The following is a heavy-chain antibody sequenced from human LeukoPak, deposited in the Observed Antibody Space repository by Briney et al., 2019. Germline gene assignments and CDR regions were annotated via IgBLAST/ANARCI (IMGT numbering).Heavy chain of an antibody. D-gene: IGHD2-8*01. CDR1: GYSFTGYY. CDR3: ARGSINGFDGPFDP. Sequence: ASVKVSCKASGYSFTGYYIQWVRQAPGHGLEWMGRISIYNNNTNYAQKLQGRVNMTTDTSTSTAYMELRSLRSDDTAVYYCARGSINGFDGPFDPWGQGTLVTVSS. CDR2: ISIYNNNT. V-gene: IGHV1-18*04. J-gene: IGHJ5*02.